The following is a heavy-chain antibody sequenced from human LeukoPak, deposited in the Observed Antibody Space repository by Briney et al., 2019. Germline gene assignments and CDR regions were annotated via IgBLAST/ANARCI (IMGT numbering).Heavy chain of an antibody. V-gene: IGHV3-21*01. D-gene: IGHD1-26*01. CDR2: ISSSSSYI. CDR3: ARDLLNSGSYYSPYYFDY. Sequence: GGSLRLSCAASGFTFSSYSMNWVRQAPGKGLEWVSSISSSSSYIYYADSVKGRFTISRDNAKNSLYLQMNSLRAEDTAVYYCARDLLNSGSYYSPYYFDYWGQGTLVTVSS. J-gene: IGHJ4*02. CDR1: GFTFSSYS.